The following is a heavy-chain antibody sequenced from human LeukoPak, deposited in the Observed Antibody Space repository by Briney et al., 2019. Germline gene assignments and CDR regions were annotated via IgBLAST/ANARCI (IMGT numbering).Heavy chain of an antibody. Sequence: SETLSLTCAVCGGSFSGYYWSWIRQPPGKGLEWIGEINHSGSTNYNPSLKSRVTISVDTSKNQFSLKLSSVTAADTAVYYCARGQVFSGSYPFDYWGQGTLVTVSS. J-gene: IGHJ4*02. CDR3: ARGQVFSGSYPFDY. D-gene: IGHD1-26*01. CDR1: GGSFSGYY. V-gene: IGHV4-34*01. CDR2: INHSGST.